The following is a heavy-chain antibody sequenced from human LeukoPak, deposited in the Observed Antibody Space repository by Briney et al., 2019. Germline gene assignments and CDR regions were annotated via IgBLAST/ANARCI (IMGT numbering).Heavy chain of an antibody. V-gene: IGHV4-59*01. J-gene: IGHJ4*02. D-gene: IGHD6-19*01. Sequence: PSETLSLTCTVSGGSISSYYWSWIRQPPGKGLEWIGYFYYIGSTNYNPSLKSRVTISVDTSKNQFSLKLSSVTAADTAVYYCARGGWYQFDSWGQGTLVTVSS. CDR3: ARGGWYQFDS. CDR1: GGSISSYY. CDR2: FYYIGST.